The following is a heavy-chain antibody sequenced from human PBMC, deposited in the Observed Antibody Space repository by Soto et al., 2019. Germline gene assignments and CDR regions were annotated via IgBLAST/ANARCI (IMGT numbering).Heavy chain of an antibody. CDR3: AKGPDYDFWSGYFGY. J-gene: IGHJ4*02. CDR1: GFTFDDYA. Sequence: EVQLVESGGGLVQPGRSLRLSCAASGFTFDDYAMHWVRQAPGKGLEWVSGISWNSGSIGYADSVKGRFTISRDNAKNSLYLQMNSLRAEDTALYYCAKGPDYDFWSGYFGYWGQGTLVTVSS. V-gene: IGHV3-9*01. CDR2: ISWNSGSI. D-gene: IGHD3-3*01.